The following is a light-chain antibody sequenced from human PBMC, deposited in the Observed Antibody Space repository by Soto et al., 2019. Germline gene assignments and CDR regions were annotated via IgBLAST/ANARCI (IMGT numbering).Light chain of an antibody. CDR1: SRDVGAYDY. V-gene: IGLV2-14*03. J-gene: IGLJ1*01. CDR2: DVS. CDR3: SSYTSSSTPLYV. Sequence: QSVLTQPASVSGSPGQSIAISCTGTSRDVGAYDYVSWYQQHPGKAPKLMIYDVSNRPSGVSNRFSGSKSGNTASLTISGLQAEDEADYYCSSYTSSSTPLYVFGTGTKVTV.